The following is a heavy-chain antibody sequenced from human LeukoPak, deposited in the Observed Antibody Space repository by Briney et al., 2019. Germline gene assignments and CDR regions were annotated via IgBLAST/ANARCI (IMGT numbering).Heavy chain of an antibody. Sequence: GASVKVSCRASGYTFTGSYIHWVRQAPGQGLEWMGRINPNSGVTIYAQNFQGRVTLTRDTSITTAYMELSSLRSDDTAVYYCARTDGVDYWGQGTLVTVSS. CDR2: INPNSGVT. J-gene: IGHJ4*02. D-gene: IGHD4-17*01. CDR3: ARTDGVDY. V-gene: IGHV1-2*06. CDR1: GYTFTGSY.